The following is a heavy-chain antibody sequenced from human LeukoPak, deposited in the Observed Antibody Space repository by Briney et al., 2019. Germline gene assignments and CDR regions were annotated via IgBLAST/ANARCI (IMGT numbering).Heavy chain of an antibody. Sequence: SETLSLTCVVSGDSIRNDYWWNWVRQPPGKGLEWIGEIYHSGSTNYNPSLKSRVSISVDTSKNQFSLKLSSVTAADTAVYYCARVWWLDYYYYYYMDVWGKGTTVTVSS. CDR3: ARVWWLDYYYYYYMDV. CDR2: IYHSGST. CDR1: GDSIRNDYW. V-gene: IGHV4-4*02. J-gene: IGHJ6*03. D-gene: IGHD6-19*01.